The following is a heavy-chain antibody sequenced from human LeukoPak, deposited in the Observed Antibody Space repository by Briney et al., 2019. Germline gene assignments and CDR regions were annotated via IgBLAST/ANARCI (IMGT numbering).Heavy chain of an antibody. CDR2: ISGSGGST. J-gene: IGHJ4*02. Sequence: GGSLRLSCAASGFTFSSYAMSWVRQASGKGLEWVSAISGSGGSTYYADSVKGRFTISRDNSKNTLYLQMNSLRAEDTAVYYCAKLYGITMVRGVKSWGQGTLVTVSS. D-gene: IGHD3-10*01. CDR1: GFTFSSYA. V-gene: IGHV3-23*01. CDR3: AKLYGITMVRGVKS.